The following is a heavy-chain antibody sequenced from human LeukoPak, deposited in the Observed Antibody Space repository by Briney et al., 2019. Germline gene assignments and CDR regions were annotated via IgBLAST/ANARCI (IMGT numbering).Heavy chain of an antibody. J-gene: IGHJ3*02. D-gene: IGHD1-14*01. CDR3: ARGAGAFDI. V-gene: IGHV4-59*01. Sequence: SETLSLTCTVSGGSISPYYWSWIRQPPGKGLEWIGYIYYSGSTSYNPSLKSRVTISIDTSKNQFSLRLSSVTAADTAVYFCARGAGAFDIWGQGTMVTVSS. CDR1: GGSISPYY. CDR2: IYYSGST.